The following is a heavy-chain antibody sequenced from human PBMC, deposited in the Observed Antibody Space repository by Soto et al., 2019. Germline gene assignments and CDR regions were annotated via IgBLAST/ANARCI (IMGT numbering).Heavy chain of an antibody. Sequence: QVQLVQSGAEVKKPGSSVRVSCKASGGTLTHYAISWVRQAPGQGLEWMGGIIPVFKTSNSAQNFQGRLSITADESMTTAYMDLSGLRSDDTAVFYCARSASGTYSLGYNFYVMEVWGPGTTVTVSS. CDR2: IIPVFKTS. CDR3: ARSASGTYSLGYNFYVMEV. J-gene: IGHJ6*02. D-gene: IGHD3-10*01. V-gene: IGHV1-69*01. CDR1: GGTLTHYA.